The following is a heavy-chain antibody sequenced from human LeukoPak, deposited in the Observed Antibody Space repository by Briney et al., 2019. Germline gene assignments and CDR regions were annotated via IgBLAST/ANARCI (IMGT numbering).Heavy chain of an antibody. D-gene: IGHD6-19*01. Sequence: ASVKVSCKASGYTFTNYYMHWVRQAPGQGLEWMGIINPSSGSTSYAQKFQGRVAMTRDTSTSTVYMELSSRRSEDTAVYYCAREDLTGWYYFDYWGQGTLVTVSS. J-gene: IGHJ4*02. V-gene: IGHV1-46*01. CDR3: AREDLTGWYYFDY. CDR1: GYTFTNYY. CDR2: INPSSGST.